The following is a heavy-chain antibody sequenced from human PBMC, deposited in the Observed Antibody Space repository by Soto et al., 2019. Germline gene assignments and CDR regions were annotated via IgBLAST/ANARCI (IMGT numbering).Heavy chain of an antibody. CDR1: GFTVSSNY. Sequence: GGSLRLSCAASGFTVSSNYMSWVRQAPGKGLEWVSVIYSGGSTYYADSVKGRFTISRDNSKNTLYLQMNSLRAEDTAVYYCARAKRPSLPYSSSWWRGAFDIWGQWTMVTVSS. CDR3: ARAKRPSLPYSSSWWRGAFDI. J-gene: IGHJ3*02. CDR2: IYSGGST. V-gene: IGHV3-66*01. D-gene: IGHD6-13*01.